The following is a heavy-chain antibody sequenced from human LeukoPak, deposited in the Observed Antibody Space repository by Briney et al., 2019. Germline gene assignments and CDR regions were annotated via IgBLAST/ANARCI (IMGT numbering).Heavy chain of an antibody. D-gene: IGHD1-26*01. CDR1: GGSISSYY. CDR3: ARVGAIDYYYGMDA. V-gene: IGHV4-59*01. Sequence: SETLSLTCTVSGGSISSYYWSWIRQPPGKGLEWIGYIYYSGSTNYNPSLKSRVTISVDTSKNQFSLKLSSVTAADTAVYYCARVGAIDYYYGMDAWGQGTTVTVSS. CDR2: IYYSGST. J-gene: IGHJ6*02.